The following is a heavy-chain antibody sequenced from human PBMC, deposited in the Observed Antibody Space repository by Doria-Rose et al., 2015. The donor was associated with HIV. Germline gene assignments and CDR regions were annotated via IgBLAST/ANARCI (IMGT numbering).Heavy chain of an antibody. CDR1: GVSLSSPGMG. D-gene: IGHD6-13*01. CDR2: NFSDDER. Sequence: QITLKESGPVLVKPTETLTLTCTVSGVSLSSPGMGVSWIRQPPGKALEWLAHNFSDDERYYNTSLKSRLTISRGTSKSQVVLTMTDMDPVDTATYYCARIKSSRWYHKYYFDFWGQGTLVIVSA. V-gene: IGHV2-26*01. J-gene: IGHJ4*02. CDR3: ARIKSSRWYHKYYFDF.